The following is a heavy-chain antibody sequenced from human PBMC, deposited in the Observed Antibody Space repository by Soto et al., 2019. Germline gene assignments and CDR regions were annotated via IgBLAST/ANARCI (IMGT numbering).Heavy chain of an antibody. V-gene: IGHV2-5*02. Sequence: QITLKESGPTLVKPTQTLTLTCTFSGFSLSTSGVGVGWIRQPPGKALEWLALIYWDDDKYYSPSLKSKHTISNHISKHQVVLTMASIDPVDTATYYRAHRVGSGGNWFDPWGQVTLVTVSS. J-gene: IGHJ5*02. D-gene: IGHD3-10*01. CDR1: GFSLSTSGVG. CDR3: AHRVGSGGNWFDP. CDR2: IYWDDDK.